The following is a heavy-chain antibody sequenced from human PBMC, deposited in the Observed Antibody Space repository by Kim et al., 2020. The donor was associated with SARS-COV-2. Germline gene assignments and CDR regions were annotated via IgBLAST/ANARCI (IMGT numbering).Heavy chain of an antibody. Sequence: SETLSLTCTVSGYSISSGYYWGWILHPPGKGLEWIGSIYHSGSTYYNPSHTSRVTISVDTSKNQFSLKLSSVTAADTSVYYCARTSVVIDYAFDIWGHGTMVTVSS. D-gene: IGHD3-22*01. CDR1: GYSISSGYY. CDR3: ARTSVVIDYAFDI. CDR2: IYHSGST. V-gene: IGHV4-38-2*02. J-gene: IGHJ3*02.